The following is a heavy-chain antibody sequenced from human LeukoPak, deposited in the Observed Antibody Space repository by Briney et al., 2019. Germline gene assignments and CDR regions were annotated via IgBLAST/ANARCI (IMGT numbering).Heavy chain of an antibody. CDR1: GFTFSSYT. Sequence: GRSLRLSCAASGFTFSSYTMDWVRQAPGKGLEWVARISYAGSNNYYADSVKGRFTISSDNPKNTLYLQLNSLRAEDTAVYYCARDPSVLDYFDYWGQGTLVTVSS. V-gene: IGHV3-30-3*01. CDR3: ARDPSVLDYFDY. J-gene: IGHJ4*02. D-gene: IGHD2/OR15-2a*01. CDR2: ISYAGSNN.